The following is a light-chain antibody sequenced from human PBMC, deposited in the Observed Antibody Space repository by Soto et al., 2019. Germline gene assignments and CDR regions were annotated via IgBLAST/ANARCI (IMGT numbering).Light chain of an antibody. CDR2: AAS. V-gene: IGKV1-39*01. J-gene: IGKJ1*01. CDR3: QQSYSTSWT. Sequence: DIQMTQSPSVMSASVGARVTITCRASQGSSNYFAWFQQKPRKAPKLLIYAASSLQSGVPSRFSGSGSGTDFTLTISSLQPEDFATYYCQQSYSTSWTFGQGTKV. CDR1: QGSSNY.